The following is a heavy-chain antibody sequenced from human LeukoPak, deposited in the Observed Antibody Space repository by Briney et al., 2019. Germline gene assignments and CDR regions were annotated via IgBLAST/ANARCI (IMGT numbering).Heavy chain of an antibody. CDR2: INHSGST. CDR3: ARHPYCSSTSCYRFDY. J-gene: IGHJ4*02. V-gene: IGHV4-34*01. D-gene: IGHD2-2*02. Sequence: GSLRLSCAASGFTFSSYAMSWIRQPPGKGLEWIGEINHSGSTNYNPSLKSRVTISVDTSKNQFSLKLSSVTAADTAAYYCARHPYCSSTSCYRFDYWGQGTLVTVSS. CDR1: GFTFSSYA.